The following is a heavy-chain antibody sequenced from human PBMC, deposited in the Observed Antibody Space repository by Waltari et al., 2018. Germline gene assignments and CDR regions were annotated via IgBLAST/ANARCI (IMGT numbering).Heavy chain of an antibody. CDR3: ARLSSGLDY. V-gene: IGHV4-61*08. CDR2: IYNTGST. J-gene: IGHJ4*02. Sequence: QVQLQESGPGLVKPSETLSLTCTVSGGSVSSGDYYWNWIRQPPGKGLEWIGYIYNTGSTNYNPSLKSRLTISRDTSKNQFSLQLSSVTVADTAVYYYARLSSGLDYWGRGSLVTVSS. D-gene: IGHD6-19*01. CDR1: GGSVSSGDYY.